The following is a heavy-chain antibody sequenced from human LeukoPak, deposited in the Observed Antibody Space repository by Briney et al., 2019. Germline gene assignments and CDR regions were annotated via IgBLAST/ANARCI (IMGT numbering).Heavy chain of an antibody. CDR3: AKGEYNSSPWDY. Sequence: GGSLRLSCAASGFTFNSYGMHWVRQAPGKGLERVAFIRYDGSNKYYADSVKGRFTISRDNSKNTLYLQMNSLRAEDTAVYYCAKGEYNSSPWDYWGQGTLVTVSS. CDR2: IRYDGSNK. J-gene: IGHJ4*02. V-gene: IGHV3-30*02. CDR1: GFTFNSYG. D-gene: IGHD6-6*01.